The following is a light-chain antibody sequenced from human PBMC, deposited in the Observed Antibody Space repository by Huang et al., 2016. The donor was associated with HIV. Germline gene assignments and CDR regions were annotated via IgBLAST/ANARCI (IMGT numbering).Light chain of an antibody. J-gene: IGKJ2*01. V-gene: IGKV3-15*01. CDR2: GAS. CDR1: QSVGSS. CDR3: HQYSNMNT. Sequence: EIQMTQSPGTLSVSPGERGTLYCRASQSVGSSLAWFQHKPGQAPRLVIYGASTRATDIPVRFSGSGSGTEFTLNINSLQSEDYAVYYCHQYSNMNTFGQGTRLEIK.